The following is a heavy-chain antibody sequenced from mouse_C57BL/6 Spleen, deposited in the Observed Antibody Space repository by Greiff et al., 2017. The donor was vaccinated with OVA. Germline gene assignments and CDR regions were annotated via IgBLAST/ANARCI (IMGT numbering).Heavy chain of an antibody. CDR1: GFTFSSYG. CDR2: ISSGGSYT. CDR3: AETTVVAPGFAY. V-gene: IGHV5-6*01. J-gene: IGHJ3*01. D-gene: IGHD1-1*01. Sequence: EVKLMESGGDLVKPGGSLKLSCAASGFTFSSYGMSWVRQTPDKRLEWVATISSGGSYTYYPDSVKGRFTISRDNAKNTLYLQMSSLKSEDTAMYYCAETTVVAPGFAYWGQGTLVTVSA.